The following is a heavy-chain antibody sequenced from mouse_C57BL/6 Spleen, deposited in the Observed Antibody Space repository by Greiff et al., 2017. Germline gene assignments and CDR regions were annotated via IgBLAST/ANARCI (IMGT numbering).Heavy chain of an antibody. V-gene: IGHV14-1*01. D-gene: IGHD1-1*01. J-gene: IGHJ1*03. CDR3: TTWGITTDWYFDV. CDR2: IDPEDGDT. Sequence: EVHLVESGAELVRPGASVKLSCTASGFNIKDYYMHWVKQRPEQGLEWIGRIDPEDGDTEYAPKFQGKATMTADTSSNTAYLQLSSLTSEDTAVYYCTTWGITTDWYFDVWGTGTTVTVSS. CDR1: GFNIKDYY.